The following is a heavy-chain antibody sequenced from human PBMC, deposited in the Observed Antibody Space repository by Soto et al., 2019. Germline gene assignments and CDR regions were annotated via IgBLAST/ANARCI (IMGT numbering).Heavy chain of an antibody. J-gene: IGHJ4*02. Sequence: QLQLQESGPGLVKPSETLSLTCTVSGGSISSSSYYWGWIRQPPGKGLEWIGSIYHSGSTHYNPSLKGRVTISVDTSKNQFSMKLSTVTAADTAVYYCARQGSSRLVWGQGTLVTVSS. CDR1: GGSISSSSYY. CDR2: IYHSGST. D-gene: IGHD6-13*01. V-gene: IGHV4-39*01. CDR3: ARQGSSRLV.